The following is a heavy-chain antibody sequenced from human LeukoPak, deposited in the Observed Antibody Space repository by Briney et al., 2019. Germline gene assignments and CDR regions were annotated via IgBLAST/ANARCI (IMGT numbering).Heavy chain of an antibody. CDR1: GFTFRSYN. D-gene: IGHD3-16*02. Sequence: GGSLRLSCTASGFTFRSYNMNYVRQAPGKGLEWVSSISSSSSYVYSADSVKGRFTISRDNAKNSLYLQMNSLRAEDTAVYYCARDDVYVWGSYRYADYCGQGTLVAVSS. CDR2: ISSSSSYV. V-gene: IGHV3-21*01. CDR3: ARDDVYVWGSYRYADY. J-gene: IGHJ4*02.